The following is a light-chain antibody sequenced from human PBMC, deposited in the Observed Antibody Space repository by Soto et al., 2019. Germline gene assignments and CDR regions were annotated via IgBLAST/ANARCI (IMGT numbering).Light chain of an antibody. V-gene: IGKV3-20*01. J-gene: IGKJ2*01. Sequence: EIVLTQSPGTLSLSPGERATLSCMASQTLTTRFLAWYQQKPGQAPRLLIYGASSRATGIPDRFSGSGSGTEYTLTISRLEPEDFAVYYCQQYAAWPYTFGQGTTLDLK. CDR2: GAS. CDR1: QTLTTRF. CDR3: QQYAAWPYT.